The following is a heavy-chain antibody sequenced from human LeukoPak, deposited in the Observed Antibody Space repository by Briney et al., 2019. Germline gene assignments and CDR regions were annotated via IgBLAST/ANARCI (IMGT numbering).Heavy chain of an antibody. CDR2: ISAYNGNT. CDR3: ARGQYDFWSSGLPGAFDI. Sequence: GASVKVSCKASGYTFTSYGISWVRQAPGQGLEWMGWISAYNGNTNYAQKLQGRVTMTTDTSTSTAYMELRSLRSDDTAVYYCARGQYDFWSSGLPGAFDIWGQGTMVTVSS. J-gene: IGHJ3*02. CDR1: GYTFTSYG. D-gene: IGHD3-3*01. V-gene: IGHV1-18*01.